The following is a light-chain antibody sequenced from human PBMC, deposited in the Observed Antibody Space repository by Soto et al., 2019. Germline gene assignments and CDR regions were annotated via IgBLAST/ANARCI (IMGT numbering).Light chain of an antibody. J-gene: IGKJ3*01. CDR3: QHRSNWPGT. V-gene: IGKV3-11*01. Sequence: EIVLTQSPATLSLSPGERATLSCRASQSVGSFLAWYQQKSGQAPRLFIYDASNRAPGIPARFSGSGSGTDFTLTISSLEPEDFAVYYCQHRSNWPGTFGPGTKVDIK. CDR1: QSVGSF. CDR2: DAS.